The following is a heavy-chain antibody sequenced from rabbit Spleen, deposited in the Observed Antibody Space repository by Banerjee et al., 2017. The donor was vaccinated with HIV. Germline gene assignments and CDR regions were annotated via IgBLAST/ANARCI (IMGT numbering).Heavy chain of an antibody. V-gene: IGHV1S43*01. CDR1: GFDFSSNA. CDR2: IYTSSGGT. Sequence: QQQLEESGGGLVKPGGTLTLTCRASGFDFSSNAMCWVRQAPGKGPEWIACIYTSSGGTWYAAWVNGRFTISRSTTLTTVGLNVPSLTAADTATYFCARDLYSSGWGALSYGMDLWGQGTLVTVS. J-gene: IGHJ6*01. D-gene: IGHD4-1*01. CDR3: ARDLYSSGWGALSYGMDL.